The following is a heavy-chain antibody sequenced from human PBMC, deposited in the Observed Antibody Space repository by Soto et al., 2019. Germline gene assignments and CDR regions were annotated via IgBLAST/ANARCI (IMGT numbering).Heavy chain of an antibody. J-gene: IGHJ4*02. V-gene: IGHV3-30*18. Sequence: PGGSLRLSCAASGFTFSSYGMHWVRQAPGKGLEWVAVISYDGSNKYYADSVKGRFTISRDNSKNTLYLQMNSLRAEDTAVYYCAKDRWDSSGWSGFDYWGQGTLLTVSS. CDR1: GFTFSSYG. CDR2: ISYDGSNK. D-gene: IGHD6-19*01. CDR3: AKDRWDSSGWSGFDY.